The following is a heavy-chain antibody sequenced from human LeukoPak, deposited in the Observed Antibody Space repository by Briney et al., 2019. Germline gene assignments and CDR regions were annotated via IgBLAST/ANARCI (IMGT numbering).Heavy chain of an antibody. CDR1: GGTFSSYA. CDR2: IIPIFGTA. J-gene: IGHJ4*02. CDR3: AREVGVTISLDY. V-gene: IGHV1-69*13. D-gene: IGHD1-26*01. Sequence: ASVKVSCKASGGTFSSYAISWVRQAPGQGLEWMGGIIPIFGTANYAQKFQGRVTITADESTSTAYMELSSLRSEGTAVYYCAREVGVTISLDYWGQGTLVTVSS.